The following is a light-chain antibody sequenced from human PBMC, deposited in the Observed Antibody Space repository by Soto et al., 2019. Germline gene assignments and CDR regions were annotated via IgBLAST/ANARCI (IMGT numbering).Light chain of an antibody. CDR3: AAWDDSLNDVV. CDR2: SNN. V-gene: IGLV1-44*01. CDR1: SSNIGSNI. J-gene: IGLJ2*01. Sequence: QSVLTQPPSASGTPGQRVTISCSGSSSNIGSNIVNWYQQLPGTAPKLLIYSNNQRPSGVPDRFSGSKSGTSASLAISGLQPEDEADYYCAAWDDSLNDVVFGGGTKLTVL.